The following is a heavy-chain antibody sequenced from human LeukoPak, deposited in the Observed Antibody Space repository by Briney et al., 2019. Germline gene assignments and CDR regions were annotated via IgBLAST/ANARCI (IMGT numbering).Heavy chain of an antibody. Sequence: SETLSLTCAVYGGSFSGYYWSWIRQPPGKGLEWVGEINHSGSTNYNPSLKSRVTISVDTSKNQFSLKLSSVTAADTAVYYCARLVQLWIVNYMDVWGKGTTVTISS. CDR2: INHSGST. CDR1: GGSFSGYY. J-gene: IGHJ6*03. CDR3: ARLVQLWIVNYMDV. D-gene: IGHD3-10*01. V-gene: IGHV4-34*01.